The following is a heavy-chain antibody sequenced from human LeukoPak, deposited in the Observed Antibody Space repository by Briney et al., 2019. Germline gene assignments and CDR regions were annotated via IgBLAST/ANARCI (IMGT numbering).Heavy chain of an antibody. CDR1: GFTFSSYS. D-gene: IGHD5-24*01. V-gene: IGHV3-21*04. CDR2: ISSSSSYI. CDR3: ASSKDGYNYVGGAFDY. Sequence: PGGSLRLSCAASGFTFSSYSMNWVRQAPGKGLEWVSSISSSSSYIYYADSVKGRFTISRDNAKNSLYLQMNSLRAEDTALYYCASSKDGYNYVGGAFDYWGQGTLVTVSS. J-gene: IGHJ4*02.